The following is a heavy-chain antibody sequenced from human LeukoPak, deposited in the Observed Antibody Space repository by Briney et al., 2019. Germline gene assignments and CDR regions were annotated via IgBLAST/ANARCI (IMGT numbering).Heavy chain of an antibody. CDR1: GFTFSSYS. CDR2: ISSTGSYI. Sequence: GGSLRLSCAASGFTFSSYSMNWVRQAPGKGLEWVSSISSTGSYIYYTDSMKGRFTISRDNAKNSLYLQMNSLRAEDTAVYYCARDRAKYQLLSAGYFDYWGQGTLVTVSS. D-gene: IGHD2-2*01. J-gene: IGHJ4*02. V-gene: IGHV3-21*01. CDR3: ARDRAKYQLLSAGYFDY.